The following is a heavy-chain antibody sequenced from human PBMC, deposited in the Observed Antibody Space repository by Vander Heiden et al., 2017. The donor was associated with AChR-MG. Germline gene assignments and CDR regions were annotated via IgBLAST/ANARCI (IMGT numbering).Heavy chain of an antibody. V-gene: IGHV1-69*01. CDR3: ARYDFWCGYSTSNWFDP. D-gene: IGHD3-3*01. CDR1: GGTFSSYA. CDR2: IIPIFGTA. J-gene: IGHJ5*02. Sequence: QVQLVQSGAAVKKPGSSVKVSCKASGGTFSSYAISWVRPAPVQGLECRGGIIPIFGTANYAQKFQGRVTITADESTSTAYMELSSLRSEDTAVYYCARYDFWCGYSTSNWFDPWGQGTLVTVSS.